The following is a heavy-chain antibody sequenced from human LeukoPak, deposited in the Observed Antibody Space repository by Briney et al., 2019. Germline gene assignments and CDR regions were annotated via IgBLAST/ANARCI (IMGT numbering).Heavy chain of an antibody. CDR1: GYSISSGYY. CDR3: AFNYDRSGYYPGYMDV. CDR2: IYHSGST. V-gene: IGHV4-38-2*01. D-gene: IGHD3-22*01. Sequence: SETLSLTCAVSGYSISSGYYWGWIRQPPGKGLEWIGSIYHSGSTYYNPSLKSRVTISVDTSKNQFSLKLSSVTAADTAVYYCAFNYDRSGYYPGYMDVWGKGTTVTVSS. J-gene: IGHJ6*03.